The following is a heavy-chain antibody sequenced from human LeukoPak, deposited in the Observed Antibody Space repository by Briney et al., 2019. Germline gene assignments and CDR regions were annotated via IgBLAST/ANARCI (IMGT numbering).Heavy chain of an antibody. J-gene: IGHJ4*02. CDR1: GYTFTSYG. CDR2: INPNSGGT. V-gene: IGHV1-2*06. CDR3: ARDTRNYFDY. Sequence: ASVKVSCTASGYTFTSYGISWVRQAPGQGLEWMGRINPNSGGTNYAQKFQGRVTMTRDTSISTAYMELSRLRSDDTAVYYCARDTRNYFDYWGQGTLVTVSS.